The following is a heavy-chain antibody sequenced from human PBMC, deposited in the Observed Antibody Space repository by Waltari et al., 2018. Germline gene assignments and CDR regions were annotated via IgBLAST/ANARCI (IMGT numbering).Heavy chain of an antibody. CDR3: ARERGYSGYDRSGYFDY. CDR1: GYTFTSHY. Sequence: QVQLVQSGAAVTKPGASVKVSCNASGYTFTSHYMHWVRQAPGQGLEWMGRINPNSGGTNYAQKFQGRVTMTRDTSISTAYMELSRLRSDDTAVYYCARERGYSGYDRSGYFDYWGQGTLVTVSS. J-gene: IGHJ4*02. CDR2: INPNSGGT. V-gene: IGHV1-2*06. D-gene: IGHD5-12*01.